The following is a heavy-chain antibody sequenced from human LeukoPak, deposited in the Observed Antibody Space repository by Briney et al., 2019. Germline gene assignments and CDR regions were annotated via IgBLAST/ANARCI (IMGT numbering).Heavy chain of an antibody. Sequence: PSETLSLTCAVYGGSFSGYYWSWIRQPPGKGLEWIGEINHSGSTNYNPSLKSRVTISVDTSKNQFSLKLSSVTAADTAVYYCARDVSGYDNYNDYWGQGTLVTVSS. CDR2: INHSGST. CDR3: ARDVSGYDNYNDY. J-gene: IGHJ4*02. D-gene: IGHD5-12*01. V-gene: IGHV4-34*01. CDR1: GGSFSGYY.